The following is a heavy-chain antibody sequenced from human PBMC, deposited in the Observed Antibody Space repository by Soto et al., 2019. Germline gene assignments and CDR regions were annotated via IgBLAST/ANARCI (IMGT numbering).Heavy chain of an antibody. CDR1: GFTFSTYG. J-gene: IGHJ6*03. CDR3: AKDLQDTAMVRWKDYYYYYYMDV. V-gene: IGHV3-30*18. CDR2: ISYDGSNK. D-gene: IGHD5-18*01. Sequence: GGSLRLSCAASGFTFSTYGMHWVRQAPGKGLEWVAVISYDGSNKYYADSVKGRFTISRDNSKNTLYLQMNSLRAEDTAVYSCAKDLQDTAMVRWKDYYYYYYMDVWGKGTTVTVSS.